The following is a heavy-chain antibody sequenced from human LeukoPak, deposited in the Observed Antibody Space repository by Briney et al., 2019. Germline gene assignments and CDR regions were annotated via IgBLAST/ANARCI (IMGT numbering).Heavy chain of an antibody. V-gene: IGHV3-30*18. D-gene: IGHD3-22*01. J-gene: IGHJ6*02. CDR3: AKDHYFYDSSGYSPGGMDV. Sequence: PGGSLRLSCAASGFSFRNYDIHWVRKAPGKGLEWVAVISYDGNNKFYADSVKGRFTISRDNSKNTVDLQMNSLRTEDTAVYYCAKDHYFYDSSGYSPGGMDVWGQGTTVTVSS. CDR1: GFSFRNYD. CDR2: ISYDGNNK.